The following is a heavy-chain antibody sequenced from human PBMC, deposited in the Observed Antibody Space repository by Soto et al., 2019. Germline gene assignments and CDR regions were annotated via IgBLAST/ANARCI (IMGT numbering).Heavy chain of an antibody. CDR3: AREGYYGSGSHTPLYDY. CDR1: GGSISSGDYY. Sequence: SETLSLTCTVSGGSISSGDYYWSWIRQPPGKGLEWIGYIYYSGSTYYNPSLKSRVTISVDTSKNQFSLKLSSVTAADTAVYYCAREGYYGSGSHTPLYDYWGQGTLVTVSS. J-gene: IGHJ4*02. CDR2: IYYSGST. D-gene: IGHD3-10*01. V-gene: IGHV4-30-4*01.